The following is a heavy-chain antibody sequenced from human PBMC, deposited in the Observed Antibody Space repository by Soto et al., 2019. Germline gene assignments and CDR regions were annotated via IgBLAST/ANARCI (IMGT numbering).Heavy chain of an antibody. J-gene: IGHJ4*02. Sequence: PGGSLRLSCAASGFTFRSYGMHWVRQAPGKGLEWVAGISHDGSNKYYADSVKGRFTISRDNSKNTLYLQMNSLRAEDTAVYYCAKGDCSSTSCYRIDYWGQGTLVTVSS. D-gene: IGHD2-2*01. CDR1: GFTFRSYG. CDR3: AKGDCSSTSCYRIDY. V-gene: IGHV3-30*18. CDR2: ISHDGSNK.